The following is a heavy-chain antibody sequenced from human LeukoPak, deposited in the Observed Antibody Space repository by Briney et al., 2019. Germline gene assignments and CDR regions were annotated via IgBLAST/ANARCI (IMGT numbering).Heavy chain of an antibody. CDR1: GFTFADYG. J-gene: IGHJ4*02. Sequence: GGSLRLSCAASGFTFADYGMSWVRQAPGKGLEWVSGINWNGGSTGYADSVKGRFTISRDNAKNSLYLQMNSLRAEDTALYYCARAGYCSGTSCLFDYWGQGTLVTVSS. D-gene: IGHD2-2*01. V-gene: IGHV3-20*04. CDR2: INWNGGST. CDR3: ARAGYCSGTSCLFDY.